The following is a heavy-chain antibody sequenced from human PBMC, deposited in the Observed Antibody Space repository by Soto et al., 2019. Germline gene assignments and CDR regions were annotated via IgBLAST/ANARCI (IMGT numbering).Heavy chain of an antibody. CDR2: IYRGGTT. Sequence: PGGSLRLSCAASGFTFSDYYMSWIRQAPGKGLEWVSVIYRGGTTYYADSVKGRFIISRDNSKNTLYLQMNSLRVEDTAVYYCARDSSEGVPFAFWGQGTLVTVSS. CDR1: GFTFSDYY. CDR3: ARDSSEGVPFAF. V-gene: IGHV3-66*01. J-gene: IGHJ4*02. D-gene: IGHD3-10*01.